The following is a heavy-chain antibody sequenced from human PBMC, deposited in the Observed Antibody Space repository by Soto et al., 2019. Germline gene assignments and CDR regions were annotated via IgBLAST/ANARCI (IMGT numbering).Heavy chain of an antibody. Sequence: QVQLQESGPGLVKPSETLSLTCTVSGGSVSSGSYYWSWIRQPPGKGLEWIGYIYYSGSTNYNPSLKSRVTRPVDTSKNQFSLKLSSVTAADTAVYYCARMYSSGWYGGYFDLWGRGTLVTVSS. J-gene: IGHJ2*01. CDR3: ARMYSSGWYGGYFDL. D-gene: IGHD6-19*01. V-gene: IGHV4-61*01. CDR1: GGSVSSGSYY. CDR2: IYYSGST.